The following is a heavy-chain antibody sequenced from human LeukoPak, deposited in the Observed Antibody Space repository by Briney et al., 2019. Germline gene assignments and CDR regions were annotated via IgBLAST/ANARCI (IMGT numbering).Heavy chain of an antibody. V-gene: IGHV3-7*01. CDR3: ATDPAGIGSESY. Sequence: GGSLRLSCVASGFTFSSYWMSWVRQAPGKGLEWVANIKKDGSQKYYVDSVKGRFTISRDNAKDSQFLQMNSLRVEDTAMYYCATDPAGIGSESYWGQGTQVTVSS. J-gene: IGHJ4*02. CDR1: GFTFSSYW. D-gene: IGHD1-14*01. CDR2: IKKDGSQK.